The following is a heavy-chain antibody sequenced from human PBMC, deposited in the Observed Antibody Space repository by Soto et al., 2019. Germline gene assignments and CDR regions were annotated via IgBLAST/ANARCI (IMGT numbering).Heavy chain of an antibody. CDR3: TTVLGWNYGTYYFDY. V-gene: IGHV3-15*01. J-gene: IGHJ4*02. D-gene: IGHD1-7*01. CDR2: IKSKTDGETT. CDR1: GFTFSNAW. Sequence: EVQLVESGGGLVKPGGSLRLSCAASGFTFSNAWMSWVRQAPGKGLEWVGRIKSKTDGETTDYAAPVKGRFTISRDDSKNTLYLQMNSLKTEDTAVYYCTTVLGWNYGTYYFDYWGQGTLVTVSS.